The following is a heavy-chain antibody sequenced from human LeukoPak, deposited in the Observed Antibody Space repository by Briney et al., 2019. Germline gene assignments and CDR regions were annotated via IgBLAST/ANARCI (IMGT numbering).Heavy chain of an antibody. D-gene: IGHD3-16*01. Sequence: GRSLRLSCEASGFTFSSYDMQWVRQAPGKGLEWVSTIIGSGGATYYADSVKGRFTISRDNSKNTLYLQMNSLRAEDTTLYYCARGWGTTHFDCWGQGTLVTVSS. J-gene: IGHJ4*02. CDR2: IIGSGGAT. CDR1: GFTFSSYD. V-gene: IGHV3-23*01. CDR3: ARGWGTTHFDC.